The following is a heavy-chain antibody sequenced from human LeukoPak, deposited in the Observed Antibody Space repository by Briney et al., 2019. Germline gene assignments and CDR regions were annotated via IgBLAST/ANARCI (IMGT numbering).Heavy chain of an antibody. CDR1: EVTLSSYG. CDR2: ISFSAGTT. CDR3: AKISWDSGGDREKF. J-gene: IGHJ4*02. V-gene: IGHV3-23*01. D-gene: IGHD2-21*02. Sequence: GGSLRLSCAASEVTLSSYGVSWVRQAPGKGLEWLSAISFSAGTTYYADSVRGRFIISRDNSKNTLYLQLSNLRAEDTAVYYCAKISWDSGGDREKFWGQGTLVTVSS.